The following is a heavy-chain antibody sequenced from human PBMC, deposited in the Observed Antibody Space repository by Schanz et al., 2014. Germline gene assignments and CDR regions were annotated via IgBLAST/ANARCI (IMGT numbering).Heavy chain of an antibody. CDR3: ATEGPRGTRHPINYYYAMDN. CDR2: ISSTSRAT. J-gene: IGHJ6*02. D-gene: IGHD6-6*01. V-gene: IGHV3-11*06. Sequence: VQLVESGGGLVQPGESLRLSCAASGFTFSDYYMSWIRQAPGKGLEWISYISSTSRATYYAHSVKGRFTISRDNAKNSVFLQMNRLRAEDTAVYYCATEGPRGTRHPINYYYAMDNWGQGTKXTV. CDR1: GFTFSDYY.